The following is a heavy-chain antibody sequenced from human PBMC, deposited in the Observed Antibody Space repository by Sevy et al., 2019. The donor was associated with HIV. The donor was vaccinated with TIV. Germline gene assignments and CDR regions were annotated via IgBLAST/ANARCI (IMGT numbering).Heavy chain of an antibody. V-gene: IGHV3-21*04. J-gene: IGHJ4*02. CDR1: GFSFSDYT. CDR2: MSSSITYT. D-gene: IGHD2-15*01. CDR3: ARGGYVVVAAKY. Sequence: GGSLRLSCEASGFSFSDYTMTWVRQAPGKGLEWVSSMSSSITYTYYADSLKGRFTISRDNAKSSLYLQMDSLRAEDTAVYYCARGGYVVVAAKYWGQGTLVTVSS.